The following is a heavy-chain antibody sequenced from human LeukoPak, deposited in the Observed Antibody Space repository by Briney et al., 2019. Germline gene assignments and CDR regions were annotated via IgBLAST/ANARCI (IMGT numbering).Heavy chain of an antibody. Sequence: GGSLRLSCAASGFTFSSYAMSWVRQAPGKGLELVSAISGSGGSTYYADSVKVRFTISRDNSKNTLYLQMNSLRAEDTAVYYCAKPYDSSGPFFDYWGQGTLVTVSS. CDR3: AKPYDSSGPFFDY. D-gene: IGHD3-22*01. V-gene: IGHV3-23*01. CDR1: GFTFSSYA. CDR2: ISGSGGST. J-gene: IGHJ4*02.